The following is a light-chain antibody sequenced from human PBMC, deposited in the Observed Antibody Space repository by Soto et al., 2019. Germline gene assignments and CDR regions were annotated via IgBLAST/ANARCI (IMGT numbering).Light chain of an antibody. J-gene: IGKJ5*01. Sequence: DIQMTQSPSSLSASVVERVTITCRASQSVSTYVNWYQHNPGRAPKLLIYGASSLQSGVPSRFSGSGSGTDFTLTINRLEPEDFAVYYCQQYGSSSTFGQGTRLEIK. CDR1: QSVSTY. V-gene: IGKV1-39*01. CDR2: GAS. CDR3: QQYGSSST.